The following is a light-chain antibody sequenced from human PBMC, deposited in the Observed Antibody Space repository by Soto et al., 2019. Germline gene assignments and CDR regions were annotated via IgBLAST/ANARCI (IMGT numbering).Light chain of an antibody. J-gene: IGKJ5*01. CDR2: AAS. Sequence: DIQMTQSPSSLSASVGDRVTITCRASQSISRNLNWYQHKPGKAPKLLIYAASSLQNGVPSRFSGGGSGTELTLSSSRLQPEDFGTYYCQQRYTTASLTFGQGTRLEIK. V-gene: IGKV1-39*01. CDR3: QQRYTTASLT. CDR1: QSISRN.